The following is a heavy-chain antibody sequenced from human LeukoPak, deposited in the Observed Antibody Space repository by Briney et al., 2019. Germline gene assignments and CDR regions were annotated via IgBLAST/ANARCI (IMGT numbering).Heavy chain of an antibody. CDR2: IWYDGSNK. Sequence: PGGSLRLSCVASGFTFSSYGIHWVRQAPGKGLEWVAVIWYDGSNKYYADSVKGRFTISRDNSKNTQYLQMNSLRAEDTALYYCARELSPVVKYYFEYWGQGTLVTVSP. D-gene: IGHD3-22*01. V-gene: IGHV3-33*01. J-gene: IGHJ4*02. CDR3: ARELSPVVKYYFEY. CDR1: GFTFSSYG.